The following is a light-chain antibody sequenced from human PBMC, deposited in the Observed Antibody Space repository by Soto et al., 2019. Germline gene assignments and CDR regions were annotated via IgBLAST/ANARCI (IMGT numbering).Light chain of an antibody. CDR3: QQYNSYWT. Sequence: DIQTTQSPSTLSASVGDRVTITCRASQSISSWLAWYQQKPGKAPKLLIYKASSLESGVPSRFSGSGSGTEFTLTISSLQPDDFATYYCQQYNSYWTFGQGTNVDI. J-gene: IGKJ1*01. CDR1: QSISSW. V-gene: IGKV1-5*03. CDR2: KAS.